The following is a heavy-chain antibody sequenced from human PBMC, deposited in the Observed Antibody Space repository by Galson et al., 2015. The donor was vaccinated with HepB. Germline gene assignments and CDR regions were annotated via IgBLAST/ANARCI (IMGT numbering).Heavy chain of an antibody. J-gene: IGHJ6*03. CDR3: ARGSLLAYCGGDCSVLRNYYYMDV. D-gene: IGHD2-21*01. CDR2: IIPILGIA. V-gene: IGHV1-69*04. Sequence: SVKVSCKASGGTFSSYAISWVRQAPGHGLEWMGRIIPILGIANYAQKFQGRVTITPDKSTSTAYMELSSLRSEDTAVYYCARGSLLAYCGGDCSVLRNYYYMDVWGKGSTFTVSS. CDR1: GGTFSSYA.